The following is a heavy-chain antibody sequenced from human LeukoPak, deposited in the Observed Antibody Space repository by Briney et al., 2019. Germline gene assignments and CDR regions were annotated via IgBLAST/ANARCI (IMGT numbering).Heavy chain of an antibody. CDR2: INPNSGGT. V-gene: IGHV1-2*06. Sequence: ASVKVSCKASGYTFTGYYMHWVRQAPGQGLEWMGRINPNSGGTNYAQKFQGRVTITADESTSTAYMELSSLRSEDTAVYYCARDRPGSGGSCCYYGMDVWGQGTTVTVSS. D-gene: IGHD2-15*01. CDR3: ARDRPGSGGSCCYYGMDV. CDR1: GYTFTGYY. J-gene: IGHJ6*02.